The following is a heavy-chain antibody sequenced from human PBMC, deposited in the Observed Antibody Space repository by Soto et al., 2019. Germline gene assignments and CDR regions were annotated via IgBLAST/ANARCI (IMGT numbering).Heavy chain of an antibody. Sequence: ASETLSLTCTVSGCSLSSYYWSWIRQPPGKGLEWIGYIYYSGSTNYNPSLKSRVTISVDTSKNQFSLKLSSVTAADTAVYYCARRYGGNFDYWGQGTLVTVSS. CDR1: GCSLSSYY. J-gene: IGHJ4*02. CDR2: IYYSGST. D-gene: IGHD5-12*01. CDR3: ARRYGGNFDY. V-gene: IGHV4-59*08.